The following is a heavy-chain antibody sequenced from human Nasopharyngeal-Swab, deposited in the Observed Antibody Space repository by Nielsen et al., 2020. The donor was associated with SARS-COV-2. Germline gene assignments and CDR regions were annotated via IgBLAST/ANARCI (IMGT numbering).Heavy chain of an antibody. Sequence: ASVKVSCKASGYTFTSYAMHWVRQAPGQRLEWMGWTNAGNGNTKYSQKFQGRVTITRDTSASTAYMELSSLRSEDTAVYYCASPYQGVIDYYGMDVWGQGTTVTVSS. J-gene: IGHJ6*02. CDR2: TNAGNGNT. D-gene: IGHD3-10*01. CDR3: ASPYQGVIDYYGMDV. V-gene: IGHV1-3*01. CDR1: GYTFTSYA.